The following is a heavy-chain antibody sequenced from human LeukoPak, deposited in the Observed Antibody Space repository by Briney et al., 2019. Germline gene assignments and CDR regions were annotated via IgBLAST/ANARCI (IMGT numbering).Heavy chain of an antibody. V-gene: IGHV6-1*01. CDR3: ARDVGYSGYDYYYYYMDV. Sequence: SQTLSLTCAISGDSVSSNSAAWNWIRQSPSRGLEWLGRTYYRSKWYNDYAVSVKSRITINPDTSKNQFSLQQNSVTPEDTAVYYCARDVGYSGYDYYYYYMDVWGKGTTVTVSS. J-gene: IGHJ6*03. CDR1: GDSVSSNSAA. D-gene: IGHD5-12*01. CDR2: TYYRSKWYN.